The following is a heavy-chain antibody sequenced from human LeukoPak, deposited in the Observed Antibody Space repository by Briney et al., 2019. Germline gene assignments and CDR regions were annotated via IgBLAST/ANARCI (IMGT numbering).Heavy chain of an antibody. CDR1: GFTFSSYA. D-gene: IGHD6-25*01. J-gene: IGHJ4*02. CDR3: ARDWRLDNTWSTLPVFDY. V-gene: IGHV3-23*01. CDR2: IGESHDKT. Sequence: HPGGSLRLPCAASGFTFSSYAMGWVRQVPGKGLEWVSSIGESHDKTYYADSVKGRFTISRDSSSSAVYLQMNNLRVEETALYYCARDWRLDNTWSTLPVFDYWGQGILVTVAS.